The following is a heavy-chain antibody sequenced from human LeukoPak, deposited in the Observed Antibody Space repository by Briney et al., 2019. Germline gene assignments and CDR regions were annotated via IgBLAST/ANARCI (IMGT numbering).Heavy chain of an antibody. J-gene: IGHJ4*02. V-gene: IGHV4-34*01. CDR1: GGSFSGYY. D-gene: IGHD3-9*01. CDR3: ARRYFDWLLASVYFDY. CDR2: INHSGST. Sequence: SETLSLTCAVYGGSFSGYYWSWIRQPPGKGLEWIGEINHSGSTNYNPSLKSRVTISVDTSKNQFSLKLSSVTAADTAVYYCARRYFDWLLASVYFDYWGQGNLVTVSS.